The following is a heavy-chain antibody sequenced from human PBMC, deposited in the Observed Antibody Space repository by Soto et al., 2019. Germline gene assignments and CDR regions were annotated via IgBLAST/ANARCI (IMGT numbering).Heavy chain of an antibody. CDR2: ISATGGST. V-gene: IGHV3-23*01. CDR3: AKASSAWYDSKSYYFDD. D-gene: IGHD6-19*01. Sequence: EVQLLDSGGGLVQPGGSLRLSCAASGFSFSDYAMNWVRHAPGKGLEWVSEISATGGSTFYADFVKGRFTISRDNSKNTLYLHLTSLRDEDTARYYCAKASSAWYDSKSYYFDDWGPGTLVTVSS. CDR1: GFSFSDYA. J-gene: IGHJ4*02.